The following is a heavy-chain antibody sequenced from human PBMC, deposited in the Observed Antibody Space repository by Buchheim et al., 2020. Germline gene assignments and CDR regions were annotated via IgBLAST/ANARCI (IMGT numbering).Heavy chain of an antibody. CDR3: ATAPGFYDSAPFDF. V-gene: IGHV3-15*01. CDR2: IKSKTDGGTT. J-gene: IGHJ4*02. CDR1: GFTFSSAW. Sequence: EVQLVESGGGLVNPGGSLRLSCAVSGFTFSSAWMSWVRQSPGKGLEWVGLIKSKTDGGTTDYAAPVKGGFTISRDDSENTLYLQMSNLKTEDTAVYYCATAPGFYDSAPFDFWGQGT. D-gene: IGHD3-22*01.